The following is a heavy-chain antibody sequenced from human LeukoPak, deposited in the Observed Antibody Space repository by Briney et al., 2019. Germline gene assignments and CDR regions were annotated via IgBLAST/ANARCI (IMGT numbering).Heavy chain of an antibody. V-gene: IGHV4-4*02. J-gene: IGHJ4*02. Sequence: PSETLSLTCAVSGGSISSSNWWSWVRQPPGKGLEWIGEIYHSGSTNYNPSLKSRVTISVDKSKNQFSLKLSSVTAADTAVYYCAREPYYGSGSFLDYWGQGTQVTVSS. CDR3: AREPYYGSGSFLDY. CDR1: GGSISSSNW. D-gene: IGHD3-10*01. CDR2: IYHSGST.